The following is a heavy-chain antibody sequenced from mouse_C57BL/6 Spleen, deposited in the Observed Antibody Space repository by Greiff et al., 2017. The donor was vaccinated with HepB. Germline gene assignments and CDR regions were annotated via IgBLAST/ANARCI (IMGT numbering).Heavy chain of an antibody. Sequence: QVQLQQSGAELVRPGSSVKLSCKASGYTFTSYWMHWVKQRPRQGLEWIGNIDPSDSETHYNPKFKDKATSTVDTSSSTAYLQLSSLASEDTAVCYSEGGLGDAMDYWGQGTSVTVSS. CDR2: IDPSDSET. J-gene: IGHJ4*01. CDR3: EGGLGDAMDY. D-gene: IGHD2-2*01. CDR1: GYTFTSYW. V-gene: IGHV1-52*01.